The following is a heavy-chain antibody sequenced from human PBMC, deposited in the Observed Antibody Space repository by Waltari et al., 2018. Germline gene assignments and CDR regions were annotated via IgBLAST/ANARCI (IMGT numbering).Heavy chain of an antibody. CDR1: GGTFSSYA. CDR2: IIPIVGTA. D-gene: IGHD6-6*01. V-gene: IGHV1-69*05. Sequence: QVQLVQSGAEVKKPGSSVKVSFQASGGTFSSYAISWVRPAPGQGLEWMGGIIPIVGTANYAQKFQGRVTITTDESTSTAYMELSSLRSEDTAVYYCARARKYSSSRWDFDYWGQGTLVTVSS. J-gene: IGHJ4*02. CDR3: ARARKYSSSRWDFDY.